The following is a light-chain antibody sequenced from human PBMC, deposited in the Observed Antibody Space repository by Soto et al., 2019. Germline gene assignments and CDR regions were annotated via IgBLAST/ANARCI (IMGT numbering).Light chain of an antibody. CDR2: EVI. CDR1: GGGVGCYNY. J-gene: IGLJ3*02. V-gene: IGLV2-14*01. CDR3: SSYTTSSTVV. Sequence: QSVLTQPASVSGSPGQSITIACAGTGGGVGCYNYVSWYQQHPGKAPKLMIYEVIRRPSGISNRFSGSKSGNTASLTISTLQAEDEAEYYCSSYTTSSTVVFGGGTQMTVL.